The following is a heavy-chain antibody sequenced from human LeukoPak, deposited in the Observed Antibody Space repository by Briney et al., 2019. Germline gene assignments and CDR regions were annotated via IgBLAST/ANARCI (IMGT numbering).Heavy chain of an antibody. V-gene: IGHV4-59*01. CDR2: IYYTGST. CDR1: GGSIDTYY. CDR3: ARGRYGGGWYDY. D-gene: IGHD6-13*01. J-gene: IGHJ4*02. Sequence: KPSETLSLTCTVSGGSIDTYYWTWIRQPPGKGLEYIAYIYYTGSTDYNPSFKSRVRMSLDTSKNQLSLVPNSVTAADTAVYYCARGRYGGGWYDYWGQGTLVTVSS.